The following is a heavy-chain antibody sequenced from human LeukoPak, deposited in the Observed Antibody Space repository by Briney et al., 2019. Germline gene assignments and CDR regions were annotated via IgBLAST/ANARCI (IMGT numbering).Heavy chain of an antibody. V-gene: IGHV3-23*01. Sequence: GGSLRLSCAASGFTFSSYAMSWVRQAPGKGLEWVSAISGSGGSTHYADSVKGRFTISRDNSKNTLYLQMNSLRAEDTAVYYCAKRGGCSSTSCSYYFDYWGQGTLVTVSS. J-gene: IGHJ4*02. CDR2: ISGSGGST. CDR1: GFTFSSYA. D-gene: IGHD2-2*01. CDR3: AKRGGCSSTSCSYYFDY.